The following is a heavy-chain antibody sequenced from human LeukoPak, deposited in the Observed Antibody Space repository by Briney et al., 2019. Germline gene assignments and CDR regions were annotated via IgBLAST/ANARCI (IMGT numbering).Heavy chain of an antibody. CDR3: ARDKDLPRSLWSGYPNSPNWFDP. Sequence: SVKVSCKASGYTFTSYGISWVRQAPGQGLEWMGGIIPIFGTANYAQKFQGRVTITADESTSTAYMELSSLRSEDTAVYYCARDKDLPRSLWSGYPNSPNWFDPWGQGTLVTVSS. V-gene: IGHV1-69*13. D-gene: IGHD3-3*01. CDR2: IIPIFGTA. J-gene: IGHJ5*02. CDR1: GYTFTSYG.